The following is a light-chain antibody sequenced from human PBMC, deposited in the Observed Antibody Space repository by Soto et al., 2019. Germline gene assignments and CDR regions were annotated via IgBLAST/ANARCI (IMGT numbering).Light chain of an antibody. J-gene: IGKJ4*01. V-gene: IGKV3-20*01. CDR3: QQYSGSPPLT. CDR2: GAS. CDR1: QSISSSY. Sequence: ENVLTQSPGTLSLSPGERATLSCRASQSISSSYLAWYQQKPGQPPRLLIYGASNRATGIPDRFSGSGSGTDFTLTISRLEPEDFAVYYRQQYSGSPPLTFGGGTKVEIK.